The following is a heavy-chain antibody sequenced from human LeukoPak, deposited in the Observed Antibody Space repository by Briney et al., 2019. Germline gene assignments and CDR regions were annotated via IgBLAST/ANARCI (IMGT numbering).Heavy chain of an antibody. D-gene: IGHD2-2*01. CDR1: GGSISRGRYY. CDR2: IYYSGST. CDR3: ARVVPAADFDY. V-gene: IGHV4-31*03. J-gene: IGHJ4*02. Sequence: KSSQTLSLTCTVSGGSISRGRYYWSWIPQHPGKGLEWIGYIYYSGSTYYNPSLKSRVTISVDTSKNQFSLKLSSVTAADTAVYYCARVVPAADFDYWGQGTLVTVSS.